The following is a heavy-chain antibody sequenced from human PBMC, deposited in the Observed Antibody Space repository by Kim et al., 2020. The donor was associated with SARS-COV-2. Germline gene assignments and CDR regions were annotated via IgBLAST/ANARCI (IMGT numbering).Heavy chain of an antibody. CDR2: IYSGGST. CDR3: SPFSSNDY. Sequence: GGSLRLSCAASGFTVSNNYMSWVRQPPGKGLEWVSFIYSGGSTYYAASVLGRFTISRDNSKNMLYHQMNSLRAEDTAVYYCSPFSSNDYRGQGSRVTVS. J-gene: IGHJ4*02. V-gene: IGHV3-66*01. CDR1: GFTVSNNY. D-gene: IGHD2-2*01.